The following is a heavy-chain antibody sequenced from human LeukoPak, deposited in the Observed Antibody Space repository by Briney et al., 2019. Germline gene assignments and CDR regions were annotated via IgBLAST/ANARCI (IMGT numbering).Heavy chain of an antibody. V-gene: IGHV3-30*03. D-gene: IGHD3-3*01. Sequence: PGRSLRLSCAASGFTISNYGMHRVRQAPGKGLEWVAVISYDGSNKYFADSVKGRFTISRDNSKNTLYLQMNSLRAEDTAVYYCAFPYYDFWSGYKHWGQGTLVTVSS. CDR2: ISYDGSNK. CDR3: AFPYYDFWSGYKH. CDR1: GFTISNYG. J-gene: IGHJ4*02.